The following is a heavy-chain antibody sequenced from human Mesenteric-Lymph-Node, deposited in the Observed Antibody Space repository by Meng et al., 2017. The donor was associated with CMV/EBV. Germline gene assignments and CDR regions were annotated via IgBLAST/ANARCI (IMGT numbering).Heavy chain of an antibody. V-gene: IGHV4-31*02. D-gene: IGHD5-24*01. CDR2: IYSNGDT. J-gene: IGHJ4*02. CDR3: ARVRSRPGPFDS. CDR1: VASVKSGGYY. Sequence: VSVASVKSGGYYWSCIRQHPAKGLECIGYIYSNGDTYYNPSLQSRVTISIDTSKNQFSLRLNSVTAADTAVYFCARVRSRPGPFDSWGRGTLVTVSS.